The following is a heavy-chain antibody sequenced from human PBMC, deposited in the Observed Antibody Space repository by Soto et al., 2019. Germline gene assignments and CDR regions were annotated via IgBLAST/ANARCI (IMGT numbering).Heavy chain of an antibody. CDR2: ISAYNGNT. D-gene: IGHD6-19*01. CDR1: GYTFTSYG. CDR3: ARVFGRAVAGTFEDWFAS. Sequence: ASVKVSCKASGYTFTSYGISWVRQAPGQGLEWMGWISAYNGNTNYAQKLQGRVTMTTDTSTSTAYMELRSLRSDDTAVYYCARVFGRAVAGTFEDWFASWGQGTLVTVSS. J-gene: IGHJ5*01. V-gene: IGHV1-18*01.